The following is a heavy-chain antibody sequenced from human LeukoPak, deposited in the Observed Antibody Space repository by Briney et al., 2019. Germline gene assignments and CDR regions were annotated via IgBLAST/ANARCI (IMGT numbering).Heavy chain of an antibody. Sequence: GGSLRLSCAASGFTFSSYRMNWVRQAPGKGLEWVSSISSRSSYIYYADTVKGRFTISRDNAKNSLYLQMNSLRAEDTAVYYCARDGGITTRYYYGMDVWGQGTTVTVSS. CDR1: GFTFSSYR. CDR3: ARDGGITTRYYYGMDV. CDR2: ISSRSSYI. V-gene: IGHV3-21*01. D-gene: IGHD4-11*01. J-gene: IGHJ6*02.